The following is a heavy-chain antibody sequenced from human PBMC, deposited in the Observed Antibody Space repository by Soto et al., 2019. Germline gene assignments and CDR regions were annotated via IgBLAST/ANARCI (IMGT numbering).Heavy chain of an antibody. CDR3: TAGVTMIAVPVGAFDI. Sequence: GGSLRLSCAASGFTFSNAWMSWVRQAPGKGLEWVGRIKSKTDGGTTDYAAPVKGRFTISRDDSKNTLYLQMNSLKTEDTAVYYCTAGVTMIAVPVGAFDIWGQGTMVTV. V-gene: IGHV3-15*01. J-gene: IGHJ3*02. D-gene: IGHD3-22*01. CDR1: GFTFSNAW. CDR2: IKSKTDGGTT.